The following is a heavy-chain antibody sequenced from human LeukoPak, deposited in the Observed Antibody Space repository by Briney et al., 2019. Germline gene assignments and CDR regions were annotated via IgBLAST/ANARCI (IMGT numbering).Heavy chain of an antibody. V-gene: IGHV3-21*01. J-gene: IGHJ4*02. CDR1: AFSLNAYN. Sequence: GGSLRLSCAASAFSLNAYNMNWVRQAPGKGLEWVSSISYTGTYIYYADSVKGRFTISRDNAQNSLYLQMNSLRAEDTAVYYCARVEYSGYEIDYWGQGTLVTVSS. CDR3: ARVEYSGYEIDY. CDR2: ISYTGTYI. D-gene: IGHD5-12*01.